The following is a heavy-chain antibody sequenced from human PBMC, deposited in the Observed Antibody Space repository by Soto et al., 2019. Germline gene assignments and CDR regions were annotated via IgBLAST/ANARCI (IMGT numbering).Heavy chain of an antibody. CDR3: ARAPHSTGNWFDP. J-gene: IGHJ5*02. V-gene: IGHV3-30*04. D-gene: IGHD6-25*01. CDR2: ISYDGSNK. Sequence: GGSLRLSCAGSGFIFNDYPMNWVRQAPGKGLEWVAFISYDGSNKYYVDSVKGRFTISRDKSKSTLYLQMNSLKTADTAIYYCARAPHSTGNWFDPWGQGTLVTSPQ. CDR1: GFIFNDYP.